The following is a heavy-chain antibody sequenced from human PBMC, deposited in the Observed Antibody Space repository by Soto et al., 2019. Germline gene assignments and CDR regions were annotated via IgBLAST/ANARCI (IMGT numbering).Heavy chain of an antibody. CDR3: TRDMWAYSGVWESNH. D-gene: IGHD6-25*01. CDR2: VGISSSLI. V-gene: IGHV3-48*01. J-gene: IGHJ5*02. CDR1: GFTFSSYA. Sequence: EVQLVESGGGLVQPGGSLRLSCAASGFTFSSYAMNWVRQAPGKGLEWVSYVGISSSLIYYADSVKGRFTVSRDNAKNSLYLQMNSLRAEDTAVYYCTRDMWAYSGVWESNHWGQGILVTVSS.